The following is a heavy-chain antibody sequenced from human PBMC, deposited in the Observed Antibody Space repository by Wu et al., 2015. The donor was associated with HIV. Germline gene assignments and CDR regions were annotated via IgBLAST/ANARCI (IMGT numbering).Heavy chain of an antibody. CDR1: GTSWSHFA. V-gene: IGHV1-69*05. CDR2: VIPAFNVI. J-gene: IGHJ4*02. Sequence: QVQMVQSGAEMKKPGSSVKVSCKASGTSWSHFALNWVRQAPGQGLEWMGGVIPAFNVINYAQKFQGRVTITTDESTTTVFLGVKSLKSDDTANYYCAGRQKYISGNVGDFDFWGQGNDDHRLP. CDR3: AGRQKYISGNVGDFDF. D-gene: IGHD6-19*01.